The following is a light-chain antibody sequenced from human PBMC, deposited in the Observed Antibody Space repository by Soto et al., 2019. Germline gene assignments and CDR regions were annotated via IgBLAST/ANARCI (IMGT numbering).Light chain of an antibody. Sequence: EIGMTQSPATVSVTPGERATLSCRASQSVSSNLAWYQQKPGQAPRLPIYDASTRATVIPARFSGSGSGTEFTLTISSLQSEDFAVYYCQQYNDWPPITFGQGTLLE. CDR1: QSVSSN. J-gene: IGKJ5*01. CDR2: DAS. CDR3: QQYNDWPPIT. V-gene: IGKV3-15*01.